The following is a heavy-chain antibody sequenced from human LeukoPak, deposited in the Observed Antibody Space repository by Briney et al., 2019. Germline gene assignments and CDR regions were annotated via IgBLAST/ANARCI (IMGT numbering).Heavy chain of an antibody. J-gene: IGHJ4*02. CDR3: ARGQYYYDSSGYYDGDY. CDR2: IWYDGSNK. Sequence: GRSLRLSCVASGFTFSSYGIHWVRQAPGKGLEWVAVIWYDGSNKYYADSVKGRFTISRDNSKNTLYLQMNSLRAEDTAVYYCARGQYYYDSSGYYDGDYWGQGTLVTVSS. V-gene: IGHV3-33*01. D-gene: IGHD3-22*01. CDR1: GFTFSSYG.